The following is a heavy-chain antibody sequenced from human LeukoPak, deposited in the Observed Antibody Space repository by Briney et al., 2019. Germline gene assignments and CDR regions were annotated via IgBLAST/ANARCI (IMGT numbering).Heavy chain of an antibody. V-gene: IGHV1-2*02. Sequence: ASVKVSCKASGYTFTGYYMHWVQQAPGQGLEWMGWINPNSGGTNYAQKFQGRVTMTRDTSISTAYMELSRLRSDDTAVYYCAGDHYYDSSGVLGWFDPWGQGTLVTVSS. J-gene: IGHJ5*02. CDR1: GYTFTGYY. CDR2: INPNSGGT. CDR3: AGDHYYDSSGVLGWFDP. D-gene: IGHD3-22*01.